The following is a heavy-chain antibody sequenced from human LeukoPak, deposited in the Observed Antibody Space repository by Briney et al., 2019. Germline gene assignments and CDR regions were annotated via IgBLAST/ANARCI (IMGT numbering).Heavy chain of an antibody. V-gene: IGHV6-1*01. CDR1: GDSVSSNSAS. D-gene: IGHD3-22*01. J-gene: IGHJ4*02. CDR2: TFYTSKWNN. Sequence: SQTLPLTCAISGDSVSSNSASWNWFRQSPSRGLEWLERTFYTSKWNNDYAVSVKSRITINPDTSKNHFSLQLNSVTPEDTAVYYCARRRYYDYTGFFDYWGQGTLVTVSS. CDR3: ARRRYYDYTGFFDY.